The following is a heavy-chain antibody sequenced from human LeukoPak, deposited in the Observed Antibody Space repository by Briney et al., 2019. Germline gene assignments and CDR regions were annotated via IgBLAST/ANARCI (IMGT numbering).Heavy chain of an antibody. V-gene: IGHV1-2*02. Sequence: ASVKVSCKASGYTFTSYGISWVRQAPGQGLEWMGWINPNSGGTNYAQKFQGRVTMTRDTSISTAYMELSRLRSDDTAVYYCARASYGDYYALGYWGQGTLVTVSS. CDR1: GYTFTSYG. D-gene: IGHD4-17*01. CDR3: ARASYGDYYALGY. J-gene: IGHJ4*02. CDR2: INPNSGGT.